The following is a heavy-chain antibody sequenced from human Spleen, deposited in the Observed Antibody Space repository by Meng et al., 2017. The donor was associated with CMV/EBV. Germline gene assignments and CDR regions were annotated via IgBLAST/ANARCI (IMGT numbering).Heavy chain of an antibody. D-gene: IGHD6-13*01. J-gene: IGHJ5*02. CDR3: ARVHSSWLYNWFDP. V-gene: IGHV3-11*04. Sequence: GSLRLSCAVSGFTFSDYAMSWVRQAPGKGLESVSSITGSGSTSFYADAVKGRFTVSRDNAKNSLYLQMNSLRAEDTAVYYCARVHSSWLYNWFDPWGQGTLVTVSS. CDR1: GFTFSDYA. CDR2: ITGSGSTS.